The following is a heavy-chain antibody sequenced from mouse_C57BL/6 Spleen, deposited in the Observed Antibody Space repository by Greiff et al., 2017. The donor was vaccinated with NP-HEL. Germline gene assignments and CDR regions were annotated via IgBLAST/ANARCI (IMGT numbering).Heavy chain of an antibody. V-gene: IGHV1-64*01. D-gene: IGHD1-1*01. J-gene: IGHJ3*01. CDR3: ARGDYGSRGFAY. CDR1: GYTFTSYW. Sequence: VQLQQPGAELVKPGASVKLSCKASGYTFTSYWMHWVKQRPGQGLEWIGMIHPNSGSTNYNEKFKSKATLTVDKSSSTAYMQLSSLTSEDSAVYYCARGDYGSRGFAYWGQGTLVTVSA. CDR2: IHPNSGST.